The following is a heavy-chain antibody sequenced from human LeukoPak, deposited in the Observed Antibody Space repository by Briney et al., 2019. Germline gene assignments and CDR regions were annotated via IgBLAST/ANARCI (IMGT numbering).Heavy chain of an antibody. CDR1: GGSFSGYY. D-gene: IGHD3-10*01. J-gene: IGHJ4*02. Sequence: SETLSLTCAVYGGSFSGYYWSWIRQPPGKGLEWIGEINHSGSTNYNPSLKSRVTISVDTSKNQFSLKLSSVTAADTAVYYCARDPVRGVSSYYFDYWGQATLVTVSS. V-gene: IGHV4-34*01. CDR3: ARDPVRGVSSYYFDY. CDR2: INHSGST.